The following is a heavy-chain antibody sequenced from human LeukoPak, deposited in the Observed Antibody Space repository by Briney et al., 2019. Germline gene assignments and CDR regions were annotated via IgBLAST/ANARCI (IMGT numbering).Heavy chain of an antibody. D-gene: IGHD1-26*01. V-gene: IGHV3-30*02. Sequence: GGSLRLSCAASGFTFSSYGTHWVRQAPGKGLEWVAFTRYDGSNKYYADSVKGRFTISRDNSKNTLYLQMNSPRAEDTAVYYCARGGSYFTPLDYWGQGTLVTVSS. CDR2: TRYDGSNK. J-gene: IGHJ4*02. CDR3: ARGGSYFTPLDY. CDR1: GFTFSSYG.